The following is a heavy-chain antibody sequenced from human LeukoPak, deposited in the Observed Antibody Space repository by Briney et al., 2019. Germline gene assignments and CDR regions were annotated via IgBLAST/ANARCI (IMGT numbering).Heavy chain of an antibody. CDR1: GFTFSSHA. V-gene: IGHV3-30*04. CDR2: ISYDGSNK. J-gene: IGHJ6*03. Sequence: GGSLRLSCAASGFTFSSHAMHWVRQAPGQGLEWVAVISYDGSNKYYADSVKGRFTISRDNSKNTLYLEMNSLRGEDTAVYYCAKDSAFYYIDVWGKGTTVIISS. D-gene: IGHD3-10*01. CDR3: AKDSAFYYIDV.